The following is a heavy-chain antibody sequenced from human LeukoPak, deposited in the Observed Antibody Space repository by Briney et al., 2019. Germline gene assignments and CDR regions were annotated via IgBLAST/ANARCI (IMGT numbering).Heavy chain of an antibody. V-gene: IGHV3-48*02. Sequence: GGSLRLSCAASGFTFSSYSMNWVRQAPGKGLEWVSYISSSSGTIYYADSVKGRFTISRDNAENSPYLQMNSLRDEDTAVYYCARDLNLYDSSGYYPRWGQGTLVTVSS. D-gene: IGHD3-22*01. CDR2: ISSSSGTI. CDR3: ARDLNLYDSSGYYPR. J-gene: IGHJ4*02. CDR1: GFTFSSYS.